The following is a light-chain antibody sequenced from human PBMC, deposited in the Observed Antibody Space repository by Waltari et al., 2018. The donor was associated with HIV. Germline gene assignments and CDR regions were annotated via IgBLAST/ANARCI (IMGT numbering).Light chain of an antibody. Sequence: QPVVTQSPSAAASLGASVKLTCTLSSGHSDYAIAWTQQHPQKGPRYWKRLNNDGSHYKGDGIPDRFSGSSSGAERYLIISSLQSGDEADYYCQTWDTGIIIFGGGTKLTVL. CDR2: LNNDGSH. J-gene: IGLJ2*01. CDR1: SGHSDYA. V-gene: IGLV4-69*01. CDR3: QTWDTGIII.